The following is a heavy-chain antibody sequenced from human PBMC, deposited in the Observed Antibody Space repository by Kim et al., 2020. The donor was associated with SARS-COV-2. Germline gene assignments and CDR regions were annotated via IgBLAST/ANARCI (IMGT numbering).Heavy chain of an antibody. CDR1: GGSISNSY. D-gene: IGHD6-13*01. V-gene: IGHV4-59*13. J-gene: IGHJ5*02. CDR3: ARYGSSSGTPIVNWFDP. Sequence: SETLSLTCSVSGGSISNSYWSWIRQPPGKGLEWIGYIYYSRSTTYNPSLKNRVTISVDTSKNQFSLKLSTVPAADTAVYYCARYGSSSGTPIVNWFDPWGQGTLVTVSS. CDR2: IYYSRST.